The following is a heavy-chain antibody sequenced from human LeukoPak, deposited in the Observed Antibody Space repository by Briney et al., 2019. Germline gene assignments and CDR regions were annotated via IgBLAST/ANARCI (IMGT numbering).Heavy chain of an antibody. CDR2: INRNGDNT. D-gene: IGHD2-8*01. J-gene: IGHJ4*02. V-gene: IGHV3-20*04. Sequence: GGSLRLSCEASGFTFDDYGMSWVRQVPGKGLEWVSGINRNGDNTDYADSVKGRFTISRENAKNSHFLQMNSLRVEDTAFYYCARGFRNGPFDCWGQGTLVTVSS. CDR1: GFTFDDYG. CDR3: ARGFRNGPFDC.